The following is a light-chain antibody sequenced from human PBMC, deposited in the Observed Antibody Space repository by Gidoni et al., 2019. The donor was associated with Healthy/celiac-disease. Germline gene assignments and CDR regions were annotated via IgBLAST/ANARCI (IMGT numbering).Light chain of an antibody. CDR3: VLYMGSGISV. J-gene: IGLJ7*01. Sequence: QTVVTQAPSFSVSPGGTVTLTCGLSSGSVSTIYYPSWYQQTPGQAPRTLIYSTNTRSSGVPDRFSGSILGNKAALTITGAQADDESDYYCVLYMGSGISVFGGGTQLTVX. V-gene: IGLV8-61*01. CDR2: STN. CDR1: SGSVSTIYY.